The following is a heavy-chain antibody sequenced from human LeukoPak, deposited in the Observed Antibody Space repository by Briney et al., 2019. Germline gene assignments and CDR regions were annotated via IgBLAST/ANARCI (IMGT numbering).Heavy chain of an antibody. V-gene: IGHV3-53*01. CDR1: GFTVSSNY. J-gene: IGHJ4*02. D-gene: IGHD4-11*01. Sequence: GGSLRLSCAASGFTVSSNYMSWVRQAPGKGLEWVSVIYSGGSTYYADSVKGRFTISRDNSKNTLDLQMNSLRAEDTAVYYCAKSRNYYMVDFWGQGTLVTVSS. CDR3: AKSRNYYMVDF. CDR2: IYSGGST.